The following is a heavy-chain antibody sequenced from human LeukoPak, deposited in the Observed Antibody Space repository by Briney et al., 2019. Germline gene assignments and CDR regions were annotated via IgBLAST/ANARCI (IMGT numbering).Heavy chain of an antibody. CDR3: AGQQWLVRSAFDI. Sequence: SETLSLTCAVYGGSFSGYYWSWIRQPPGKGLEWIGYIYYSGSTNYNPSLKSRVTISVDTSKNQFSLKLSSVTAADTAVYYCAGQQWLVRSAFDIWGQGTMVTVSS. V-gene: IGHV4-59*12. CDR2: IYYSGST. CDR1: GGSFSGYY. D-gene: IGHD6-19*01. J-gene: IGHJ3*02.